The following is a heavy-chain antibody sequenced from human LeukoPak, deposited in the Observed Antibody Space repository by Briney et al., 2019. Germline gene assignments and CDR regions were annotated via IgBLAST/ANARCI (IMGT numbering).Heavy chain of an antibody. CDR2: ISYDGSNK. J-gene: IGHJ4*02. D-gene: IGHD3-22*01. CDR1: GFTFSSYA. CDR3: AREGEYYYDSSGYYYPYY. V-gene: IGHV3-30*04. Sequence: GGSLRLSCAASGFTFSSYAMHWVRQAPDKGLEWVAVISYDGSNKYYADSVKGRFTISRDNSKNTLYLQMNSLRAEDTAVYYCAREGEYYYDSSGYYYPYYWGQGTLVTVSS.